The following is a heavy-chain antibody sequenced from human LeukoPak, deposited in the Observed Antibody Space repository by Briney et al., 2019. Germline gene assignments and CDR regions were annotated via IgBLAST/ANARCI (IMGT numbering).Heavy chain of an antibody. V-gene: IGHV3-23*01. CDR3: ASVGWLYDGNWFGP. Sequence: PGGSLRLSCAASGFTFSSYAMSWVRQAPGKGLEWVSAISGGGGNTVYADSVKGRFTISRDNSKNTLYLQMNSLRADDTAVYYCASVGWLYDGNWFGPWGQGTLVTVSS. D-gene: IGHD3-9*01. CDR1: GFTFSSYA. CDR2: ISGGGGNT. J-gene: IGHJ5*02.